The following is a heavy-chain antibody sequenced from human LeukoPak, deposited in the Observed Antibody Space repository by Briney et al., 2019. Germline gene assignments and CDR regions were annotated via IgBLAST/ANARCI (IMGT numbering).Heavy chain of an antibody. CDR1: GFTFSNYA. Sequence: PGGSLRLSCAASGFTFSNYAMSWVRQAPGKGLEWVSAISGSGGSTYYADSVKGRFTISRDNSKNTLYLQMNSLRAEDTAVYYCAKGGYCSGGSCYHHYFDYWGQGTLVTVSS. V-gene: IGHV3-23*01. J-gene: IGHJ4*02. D-gene: IGHD2-15*01. CDR3: AKGGYCSGGSCYHHYFDY. CDR2: ISGSGGST.